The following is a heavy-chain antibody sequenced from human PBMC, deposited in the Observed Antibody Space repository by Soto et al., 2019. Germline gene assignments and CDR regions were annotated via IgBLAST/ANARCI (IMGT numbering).Heavy chain of an antibody. Sequence: SETLSLTCAVYGGSFSGYYWSWIRPPPGKGLEWIGEINHSGSTYYNPSLKSRVTISVDTSKNQFSLKLSSVTAADTAVYYCARLVDTAMVAYFDYWGQGTLVTVSS. CDR1: GGSFSGYY. CDR2: INHSGST. CDR3: ARLVDTAMVAYFDY. J-gene: IGHJ4*02. V-gene: IGHV4-34*01. D-gene: IGHD5-18*01.